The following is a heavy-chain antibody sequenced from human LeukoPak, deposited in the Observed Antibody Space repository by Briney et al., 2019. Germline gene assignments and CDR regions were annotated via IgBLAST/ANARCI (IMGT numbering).Heavy chain of an antibody. J-gene: IGHJ6*02. V-gene: IGHV4-30-4*01. Sequence: SETLSLTCTVSGGSISSGDYYWSWIRQPPGKGLERIGYIYYSGSTYYNPSLKSRVTISVDTSRNQFSLKLSSVTAADTAVYYCARGRLGYCSSTRSCGMDVWGQGTTVTVSS. CDR3: ARGRLGYCSSTRSCGMDV. CDR1: GGSISSGDYY. CDR2: IYYSGST. D-gene: IGHD2-2*01.